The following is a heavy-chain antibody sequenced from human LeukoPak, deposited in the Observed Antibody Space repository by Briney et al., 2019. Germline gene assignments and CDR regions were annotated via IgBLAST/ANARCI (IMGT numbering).Heavy chain of an antibody. CDR2: IYYSGST. CDR1: GGSISSSDYY. V-gene: IGHV4-61*08. J-gene: IGHJ4*02. Sequence: PSETLSLTCTVSGGSISSSDYYWSWIRQPPGTGLEWIGCIYYSGSTNYNPSLKSRVTISVDTSKNQFSLKLSSVTAADTAVYYCARDSFEGSVQLWTRYFDYWGQGTLVTVSS. D-gene: IGHD5-18*01. CDR3: ARDSFEGSVQLWTRYFDY.